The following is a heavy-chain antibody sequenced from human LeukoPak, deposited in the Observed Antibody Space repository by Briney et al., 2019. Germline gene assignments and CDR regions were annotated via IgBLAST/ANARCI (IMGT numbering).Heavy chain of an antibody. CDR2: INPSGGST. J-gene: IGHJ4*02. CDR3: ARDIPLVVPAARFDY. V-gene: IGHV1-46*03. CDR1: GYTFTSYY. D-gene: IGHD2-2*01. Sequence: ASVKVSCXASGYTFTSYYMHWVRQARGQGLEWMGIINPSGGSTSYAQKFQGRVTMTRDTSTSTVYMELSSLRSEDTAVYYCARDIPLVVPAARFDYWGQGTLVTVSS.